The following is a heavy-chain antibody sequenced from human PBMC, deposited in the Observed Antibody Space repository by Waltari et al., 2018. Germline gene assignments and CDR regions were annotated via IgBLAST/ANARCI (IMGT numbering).Heavy chain of an antibody. CDR2: VDPGDGET. J-gene: IGHJ3*02. Sequence: EVQLVQSGAEVKKPGATVQISCKVSGYTFTDYYMHWVQQAHGKGLAWMGLVDPGDGETIYAEKFQGRVTITADTSTDTAYMELSSLRSEDTAVYYCATGGTWELLRRGAFDIWGQGTMVTVSS. CDR3: ATGGTWELLRRGAFDI. V-gene: IGHV1-69-2*01. D-gene: IGHD1-26*01. CDR1: GYTFTDYY.